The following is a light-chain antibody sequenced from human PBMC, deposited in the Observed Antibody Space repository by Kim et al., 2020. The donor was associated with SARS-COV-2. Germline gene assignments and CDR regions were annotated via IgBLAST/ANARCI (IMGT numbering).Light chain of an antibody. CDR2: SND. CDR1: NSHVGSNP. J-gene: IGLJ3*02. V-gene: IGLV1-44*01. Sequence: QRITISCSGINSHVGSNPISWYQQAPGAAPKLLIYSNDRRPSGVPARFSGSKSGASASLAISGLQSEDEADYYCAVWDDSLNGRVFGGGTKLTVL. CDR3: AVWDDSLNGRV.